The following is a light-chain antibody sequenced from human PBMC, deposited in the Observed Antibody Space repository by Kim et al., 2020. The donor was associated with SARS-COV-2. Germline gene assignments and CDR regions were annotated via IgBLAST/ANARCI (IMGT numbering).Light chain of an antibody. Sequence: SVSPEERATLSCRASQSVSSNLAWYQQKPGQAPRLLIYGASTRATGIPARFSGSGSGIEFTLTISSLQSEDFAVYYCQQYSNWPYTFGQGTKLEI. V-gene: IGKV3-15*01. CDR1: QSVSSN. CDR2: GAS. CDR3: QQYSNWPYT. J-gene: IGKJ2*01.